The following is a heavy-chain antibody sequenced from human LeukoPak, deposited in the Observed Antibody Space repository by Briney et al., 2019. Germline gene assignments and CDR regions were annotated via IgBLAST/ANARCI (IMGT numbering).Heavy chain of an antibody. CDR1: GGTFSGYA. Sequence: SVKVSCKASGGTFSGYAISWVRQAPGQGLEWMGGIIPIFGTTNYAQKLQGRVTMTTDTSTSTAYMELRSLRSDDTAVYYCARDTTTMVRGVIGYWGQGTLVTVSS. CDR2: IIPIFGTT. D-gene: IGHD3-10*01. J-gene: IGHJ4*02. V-gene: IGHV1-69*05. CDR3: ARDTTTMVRGVIGY.